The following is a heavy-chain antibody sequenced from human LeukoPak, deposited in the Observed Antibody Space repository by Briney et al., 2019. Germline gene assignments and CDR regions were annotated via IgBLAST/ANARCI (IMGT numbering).Heavy chain of an antibody. CDR2: ISGGSPVI. J-gene: IGHJ4*02. Sequence: GGSLRLSCAASGFSFSMYSMNWVRQAPGKGLEWVSHISGGSPVIDYADSVKGRLTISRENAKNSLYLQMNSLSAEDTAVYYCTRGYYRVDFWGQGTLVTVSS. CDR1: GFSFSMYS. D-gene: IGHD2-15*01. V-gene: IGHV3-48*01. CDR3: TRGYYRVDF.